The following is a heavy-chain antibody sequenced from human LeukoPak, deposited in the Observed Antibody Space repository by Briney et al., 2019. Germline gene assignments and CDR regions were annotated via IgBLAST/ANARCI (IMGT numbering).Heavy chain of an antibody. CDR2: ISLNSGSI. Sequence: PGGSLRLSCAASGFSLDDNAIHWVRQAPGKGLEWVSGISLNSGSIGYADSVKGRFTISRDNAKNSLYLQMNSLRAEDTALYYCAKDTGYYYDSSNYYGYWGQGTLVTVSS. CDR3: AKDTGYYYDSSNYYGY. J-gene: IGHJ4*02. D-gene: IGHD3-22*01. V-gene: IGHV3-9*01. CDR1: GFSLDDNA.